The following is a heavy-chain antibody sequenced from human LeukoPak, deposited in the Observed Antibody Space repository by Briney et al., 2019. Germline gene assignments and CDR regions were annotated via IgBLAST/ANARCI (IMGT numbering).Heavy chain of an antibody. J-gene: IGHJ6*03. Sequence: GGSLRLSCAASGFTFNTYWMHWFRQPPGKGLVWVSRINSDGTTTSYADSVKGRFTISRDNAKNSLYLQMDSLRVEDTAVYYCARDPYSGSYGPYYYYYMDVWGKGITVTISS. V-gene: IGHV3-74*01. CDR1: GFTFNTYW. CDR3: ARDPYSGSYGPYYYYYMDV. D-gene: IGHD1-26*01. CDR2: INSDGTTT.